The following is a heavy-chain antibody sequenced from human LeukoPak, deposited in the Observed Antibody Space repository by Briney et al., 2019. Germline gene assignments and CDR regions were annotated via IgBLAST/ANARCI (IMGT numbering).Heavy chain of an antibody. D-gene: IGHD3-22*01. CDR2: IYPGDSYT. J-gene: IGHJ6*03. Sequence: GESLKISRKGSGYSFTSYWIGWARQMPGKRLEWMGIIYPGDSYTRYSPSFQGQVTISADKAISTAYLQWSSLKASDTAMYYCARSWDYYDSSGHMDVWGKGTTVTVSS. V-gene: IGHV5-51*01. CDR1: GYSFTSYW. CDR3: ARSWDYYDSSGHMDV.